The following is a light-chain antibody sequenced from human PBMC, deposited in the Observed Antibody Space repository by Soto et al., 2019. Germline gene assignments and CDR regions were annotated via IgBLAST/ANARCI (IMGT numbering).Light chain of an antibody. CDR2: KAS. J-gene: IGKJ4*01. Sequence: DIQMTQSPSTLSASVGDRVTITCRASESISSWLAWYQQKPGKAPKLLIYKASSLESGVPSRFSGSGSGTEFTLTISSLHSEDFAVYYCQQYSSWPLTLGGGTKVEIK. V-gene: IGKV1-5*03. CDR1: ESISSW. CDR3: QQYSSWPLT.